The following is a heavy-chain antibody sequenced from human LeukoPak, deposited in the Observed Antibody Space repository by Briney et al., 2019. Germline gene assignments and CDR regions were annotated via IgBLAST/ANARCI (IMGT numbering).Heavy chain of an antibody. CDR3: AREGGPAVIVVVPAAQSYYYYGMDV. J-gene: IGHJ6*02. CDR1: GFTFSNYE. V-gene: IGHV3-48*03. Sequence: GGSLRLSCAASGFTFSNYEMNWVRQAPGKGLEWVSYISSSGSTIYYADSVKGRFTISRDNAKNSLYLQMNSLRAEDTAVYYCAREGGPAVIVVVPAAQSYYYYGMDVWGQGTPVTVSS. CDR2: ISSSGSTI. D-gene: IGHD2-2*01.